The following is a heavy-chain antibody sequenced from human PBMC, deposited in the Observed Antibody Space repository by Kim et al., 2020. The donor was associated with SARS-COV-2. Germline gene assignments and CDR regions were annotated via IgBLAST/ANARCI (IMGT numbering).Heavy chain of an antibody. Sequence: ASVKVSCKASGYTFTSYDINWVRQATGQGLEWMGWMNPNSGNTGYAQKFQGRVTMTRNTSISTAYMELSSLRSEDTAVYYCASHDSSGYYLFDYWGQGTLVTVSS. CDR2: MNPNSGNT. CDR1: GYTFTSYD. V-gene: IGHV1-8*01. J-gene: IGHJ4*02. CDR3: ASHDSSGYYLFDY. D-gene: IGHD3-22*01.